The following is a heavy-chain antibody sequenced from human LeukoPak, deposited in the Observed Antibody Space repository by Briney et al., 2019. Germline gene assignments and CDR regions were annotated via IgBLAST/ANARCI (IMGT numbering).Heavy chain of an antibody. CDR2: ISGSGGST. D-gene: IGHD4-17*01. J-gene: IGHJ4*02. Sequence: GGSLRLSCAASGFTSSSYAMSWVRQARGKGLEWVSAISGSGGSTYYADSVKGRFTISRDNSKNTLYLQMNSLRAEDTAVYYCAKARSFSVTTALDYWGQGTLVTVSS. V-gene: IGHV3-23*01. CDR3: AKARSFSVTTALDY. CDR1: GFTSSSYA.